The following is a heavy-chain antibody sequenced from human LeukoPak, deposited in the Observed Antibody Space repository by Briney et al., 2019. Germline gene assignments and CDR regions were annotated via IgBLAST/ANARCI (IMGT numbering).Heavy chain of an antibody. J-gene: IGHJ4*02. CDR3: ARSPDILTGENFDY. D-gene: IGHD3-9*01. Sequence: ASVKVSCKASGYTFTGYYMHWVRQAPGQGLEWMGWINLNSGGTNDAQKFQDRVTMTRDTSISTAYMELSRRRFDDTAVYYCARSPDILTGENFDYWGQGTLVTVSS. V-gene: IGHV1-2*02. CDR2: INLNSGGT. CDR1: GYTFTGYY.